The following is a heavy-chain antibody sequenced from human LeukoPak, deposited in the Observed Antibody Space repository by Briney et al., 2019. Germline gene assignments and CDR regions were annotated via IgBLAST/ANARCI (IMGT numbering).Heavy chain of an antibody. Sequence: GGSLSLSCAASGFTVSSSYMSWVRQAPGKGPECVSVMDSGGRSYYAVSVKGRFTISRNNAKNTLYLQMNSLRAEDTAVYYCARDQTITGTTWQYNWLDSWGQGTLVTVSS. J-gene: IGHJ5*01. CDR1: GFTVSSSY. CDR3: ARDQTITGTTWQYNWLDS. CDR2: MDSGGRS. D-gene: IGHD1-7*01. V-gene: IGHV3-53*01.